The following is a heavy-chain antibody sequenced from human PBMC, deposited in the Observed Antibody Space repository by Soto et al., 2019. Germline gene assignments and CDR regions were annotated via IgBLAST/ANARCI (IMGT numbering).Heavy chain of an antibody. Sequence: GGSLRLSCAASGFTFSSYAMSWVRQAPGKGLEWVSAISGSGGSTYYADSVKGRFTISRDNSKNTLYLQMNSLRAEDTAVYYCAKDRTGDFYGWYFDLWGRGTLVTVSS. J-gene: IGHJ2*01. CDR3: AKDRTGDFYGWYFDL. CDR2: ISGSGGST. D-gene: IGHD7-27*01. V-gene: IGHV3-23*01. CDR1: GFTFSSYA.